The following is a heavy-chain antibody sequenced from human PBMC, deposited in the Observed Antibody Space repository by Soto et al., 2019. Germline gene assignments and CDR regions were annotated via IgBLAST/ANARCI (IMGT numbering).Heavy chain of an antibody. V-gene: IGHV6-1*01. Sequence: SQTLSLTCAISGDSVSTNSATWDFIRQSPSRGLEWLGRTYYRSKWDYDYAASVKGRININPDTSNNQVSLHLDSVTPDDTAVYYCARLIGNSWLDSWGQGTMVTVSS. CDR2: TYYRSKWDY. CDR3: ARLIGNSWLDS. J-gene: IGHJ5*01. D-gene: IGHD2-8*01. CDR1: GDSVSTNSAT.